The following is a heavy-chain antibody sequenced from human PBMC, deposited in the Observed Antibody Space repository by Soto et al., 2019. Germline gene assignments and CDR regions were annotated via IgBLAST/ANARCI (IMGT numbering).Heavy chain of an antibody. J-gene: IGHJ6*02. D-gene: IGHD2-15*01. CDR2: VSAGGDMT. V-gene: IGHV3-23*01. Sequence: DVQLLESGGHLVQPGGSLRLSCAASGFTFSSYAMSWVRQAPGKGLEWVSSVSAGGDMTYYSDSVKGRFTISRDNSNNALFLQMSSLRIEATALYYCARGDRGSSGSPASYYYSGLDVWGQGATVTVS. CDR1: GFTFSSYA. CDR3: ARGDRGSSGSPASYYYSGLDV.